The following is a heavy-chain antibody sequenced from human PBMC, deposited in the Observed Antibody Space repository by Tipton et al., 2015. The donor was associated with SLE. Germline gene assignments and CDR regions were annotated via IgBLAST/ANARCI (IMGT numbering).Heavy chain of an antibody. CDR1: GGSISSSNYY. V-gene: IGHV4-39*01. J-gene: IGHJ4*02. D-gene: IGHD5-18*01. CDR2: IYYSGST. Sequence: TLSLTCTVSGGSISSSNYYWGWIRQPPGKGLEWIGSIYYSGSTYYNPSLKSRVTISVDTSKSQFSLKLSSVTAADTAVYYCAKLQLWYFDSWGQGTLVTVSS. CDR3: AKLQLWYFDS.